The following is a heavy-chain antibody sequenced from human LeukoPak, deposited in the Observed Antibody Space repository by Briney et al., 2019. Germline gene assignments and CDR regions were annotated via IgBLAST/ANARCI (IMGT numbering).Heavy chain of an antibody. CDR2: VRSSGST. J-gene: IGHJ4*02. Sequence: SETLSLTCTVSATSVSSATYYWSWIRQPPGEGLEWHGYVRSSGSTNYNPSLKSRVAMLVDTPNNQFTLKLSSVTTADTAVYYCARGVLVGATGHHFAYWGQGTLVTVSS. V-gene: IGHV4-61*01. CDR3: ARGVLVGATGHHFAY. D-gene: IGHD2-8*02. CDR1: ATSVSSATYY.